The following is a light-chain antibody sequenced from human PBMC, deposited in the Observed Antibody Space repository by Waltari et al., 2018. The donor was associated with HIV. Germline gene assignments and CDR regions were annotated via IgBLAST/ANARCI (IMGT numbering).Light chain of an antibody. CDR1: QIIGNY. CDR3: QNSYSNIRT. J-gene: IGKJ1*01. CDR2: AAS. V-gene: IGKV1-39*01. Sequence: DIQMTQSPSSLSASVGDRVTITCRASQIIGNYLNWYQQKPGKAPKVLIYAASTLQSGVPARFSGTGYGTDFTLTINSLQREDFATYYWQNSYSNIRTFGQGTKVEIK.